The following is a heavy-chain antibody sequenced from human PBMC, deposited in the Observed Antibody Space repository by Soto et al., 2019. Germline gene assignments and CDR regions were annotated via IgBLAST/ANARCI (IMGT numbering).Heavy chain of an antibody. J-gene: IGHJ3*02. V-gene: IGHV1-8*01. Sequence: QVQLVQSGAEVKKPGASVKVSCKASGYTFTSYDINWVRQATGQGLEWMGWMNPNSGNTGYAQKFQGRVTMTRNTSIRTAYMELSSLRSEDTAVYYCARATLSQLRFLEWFTYRRDAFDIWGQGTMVTVSS. CDR3: ARATLSQLRFLEWFTYRRDAFDI. CDR1: GYTFTSYD. D-gene: IGHD3-3*01. CDR2: MNPNSGNT.